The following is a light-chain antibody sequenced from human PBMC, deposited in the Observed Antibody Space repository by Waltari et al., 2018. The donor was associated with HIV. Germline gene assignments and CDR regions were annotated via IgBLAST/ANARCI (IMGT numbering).Light chain of an antibody. J-gene: IGKJ4*01. CDR3: QQYNSYST. CDR2: KAS. CDR1: QSISSW. V-gene: IGKV1-5*03. Sequence: DIQMTPSPSTLSASVGERVIITCLASQSISSWLAWYQHKPGKAPNLRSYKASSLDSAVPSRFRGSGSGTEFTLTISSLQPDDFATYYCQQYNSYSTFGGGTKVEIK.